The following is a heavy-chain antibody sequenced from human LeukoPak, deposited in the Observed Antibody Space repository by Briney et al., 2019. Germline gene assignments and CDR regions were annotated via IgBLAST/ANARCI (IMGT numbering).Heavy chain of an antibody. Sequence: GESLKISCQGSGYSFSSYWIGWVRQMPGKAPEWMGVIYPGDSDTRYRPPFQGQVTMSADKSTNTAYLQWRSLRASDSAMYYCARQGHTVGGGWFDPWGQGTLVTVSS. J-gene: IGHJ5*02. CDR3: ARQGHTVGGGWFDP. V-gene: IGHV5-51*01. D-gene: IGHD2-15*01. CDR1: GYSFSSYW. CDR2: IYPGDSDT.